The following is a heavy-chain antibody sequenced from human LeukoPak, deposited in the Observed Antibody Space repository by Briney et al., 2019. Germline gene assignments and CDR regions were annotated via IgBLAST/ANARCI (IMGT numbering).Heavy chain of an antibody. J-gene: IGHJ4*02. CDR2: IRGSGSGM. CDR1: GFVFSDYS. Sequence: GGSLRLSCAASGFVFSDYSMNWVRQAPGKGLELVANIRGSGSGMGYGSYYGDSVKGRFTISRDNAKTSLYLQVNSLRADDTAVYYCARDDNWGFDYWGRGALVTVSS. D-gene: IGHD7-27*01. V-gene: IGHV3-48*04. CDR3: ARDDNWGFDY.